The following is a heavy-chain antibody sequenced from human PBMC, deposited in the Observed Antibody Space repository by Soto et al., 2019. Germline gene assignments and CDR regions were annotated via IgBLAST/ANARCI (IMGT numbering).Heavy chain of an antibody. CDR1: GGSISPYY. D-gene: IGHD2-2*01. CDR3: ARLGEYYQSLDP. J-gene: IGHJ5*02. Sequence: QVQLQESGPGLVKPSETLSLTCTVSGGSISPYYWAWIRQPPGKGLEWVGYIYYSGSTSYNPSLKSRVTLSLETSTSQFSLRLSSVTASDTAVYYCARLGEYYQSLDPWGQGTLVTVSS. V-gene: IGHV4-59*08. CDR2: IYYSGST.